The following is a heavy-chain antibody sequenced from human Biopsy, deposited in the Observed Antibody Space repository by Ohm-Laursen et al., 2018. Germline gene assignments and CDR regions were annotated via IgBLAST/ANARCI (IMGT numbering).Heavy chain of an antibody. J-gene: IGHJ4*02. Sequence: GTLSLTCLVSGASFSISYWSWIRHPPGKGLGWMGNSYYSGSTTYNPSLKSRITMSLDRSKSQDSLRMNSVTAADTAVYYCARARIKTSGVLIPETYYFDSWGQGTLVTVSS. CDR1: GASFSISY. CDR2: SYYSGST. V-gene: IGHV4-59*01. CDR3: ARARIKTSGVLIPETYYFDS. D-gene: IGHD3-3*01.